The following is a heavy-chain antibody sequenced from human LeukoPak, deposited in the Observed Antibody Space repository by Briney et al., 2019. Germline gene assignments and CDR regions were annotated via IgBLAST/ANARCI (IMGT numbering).Heavy chain of an antibody. CDR2: IRSKVYGGTT. J-gene: IGHJ4*02. V-gene: IGHV3-49*04. Sequence: GGSLRLSCTASGFTFGDYAMSWVRQAPGKGLEWVGFIRSKVYGGTTEYAASVKGRFTISRDDSKSIAYLQMNSLKTEDTAVYYCTRARRFLEWLPFDYWGQGTLVTVSS. D-gene: IGHD3-3*01. CDR3: TRARRFLEWLPFDY. CDR1: GFTFGDYA.